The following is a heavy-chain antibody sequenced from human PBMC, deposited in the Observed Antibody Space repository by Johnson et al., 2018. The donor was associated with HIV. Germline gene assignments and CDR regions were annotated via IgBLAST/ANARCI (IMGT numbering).Heavy chain of an antibody. D-gene: IGHD6-6*01. V-gene: IGHV3-13*01. CDR3: ARGGIAARIDAFDI. CDR1: GFTFSSYA. J-gene: IGHJ3*02. Sequence: VQLVESGGGLVQPGGSLRLSCAASGFTFSSYAMSWVRQATGKGLEWVSAIGTAGDTYYPGSVKGRFTISRENAKNALYLQMNSLRAGDTAVYYCARGGIAARIDAFDIWGQGTMVTVSS. CDR2: IGTAGDT.